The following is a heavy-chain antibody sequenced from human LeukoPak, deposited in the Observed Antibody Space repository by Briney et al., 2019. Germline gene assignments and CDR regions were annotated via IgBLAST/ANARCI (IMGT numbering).Heavy chain of an antibody. CDR3: SRDRGGSGY. D-gene: IGHD2-15*01. CDR1: GGSIISFY. V-gene: IGHV4-59*01. Sequence: NASETLSLTCTVCGGSIISFYWSWIRQPPGKGLEWIGYIYYSGSTNYNPSLKSRVTISVDTSKNQFSLKLSSVTAADTAVYYCSRDRGGSGYWGQGTLVTVSS. J-gene: IGHJ4*02. CDR2: IYYSGST.